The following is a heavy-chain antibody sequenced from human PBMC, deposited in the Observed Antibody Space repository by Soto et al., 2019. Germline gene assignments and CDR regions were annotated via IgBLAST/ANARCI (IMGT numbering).Heavy chain of an antibody. J-gene: IGHJ6*02. D-gene: IGHD2-8*01. CDR2: INPKSGGT. Sequence: GASVKVSCKASGYSFTDYHIHWVRQAPGQGLEWLGRINPKSGGTSTAQKLQGWVTMTTDTSISTASMELTRLTSDDTAIYYCARGDSTDCSNGVCSFFYNHDMDVWG. CDR1: GYSFTDYH. V-gene: IGHV1-2*04. CDR3: ARGDSTDCSNGVCSFFYNHDMDV.